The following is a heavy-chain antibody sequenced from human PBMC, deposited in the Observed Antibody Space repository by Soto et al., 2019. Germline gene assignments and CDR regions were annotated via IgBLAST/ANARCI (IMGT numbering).Heavy chain of an antibody. V-gene: IGHV1-69*06. Sequence: QVQLVQSGAEVKKPGSSVKVSCKASGGTFSSYAISWVRQAPGQGLEWMGGIIPIFGTANYAQKFQGSVTITADKSTSTAYMELSSLRSEDTAVYYCARKDIVVVPAAIHYGMDVWGQGTTVTVSS. CDR3: ARKDIVVVPAAIHYGMDV. J-gene: IGHJ6*02. CDR2: IIPIFGTA. D-gene: IGHD2-2*02. CDR1: GGTFSSYA.